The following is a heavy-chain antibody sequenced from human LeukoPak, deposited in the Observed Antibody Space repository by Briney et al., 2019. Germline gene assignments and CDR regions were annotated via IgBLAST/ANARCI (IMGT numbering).Heavy chain of an antibody. D-gene: IGHD3-22*01. CDR2: ISSNGVGT. CDR3: VRGYSDGGGSYW. Sequence: GGSLRLSCSASGFSFSTYGMHWVRQAPGKGLEYVSAISSNGVGTYYVDSVQGRFTISRDNSKNTMYLQMSSLRAEDTAVYYCVRGYSDGGGSYWWGQGTLVTVSS. CDR1: GFSFSTYG. J-gene: IGHJ4*02. V-gene: IGHV3-64D*06.